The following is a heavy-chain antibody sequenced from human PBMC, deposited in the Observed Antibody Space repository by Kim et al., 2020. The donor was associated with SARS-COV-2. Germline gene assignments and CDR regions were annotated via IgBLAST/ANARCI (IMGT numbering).Heavy chain of an antibody. D-gene: IGHD2-8*02. CDR3: ARVVSATLVWCDAFDI. V-gene: IGHV3-23*01. J-gene: IGHJ3*02. Sequence: SVKGRLTISRDESKNTVFLQMRSLRVEDTAVYYCARVVSATLVWCDAFDIWGQGTMVTVSS.